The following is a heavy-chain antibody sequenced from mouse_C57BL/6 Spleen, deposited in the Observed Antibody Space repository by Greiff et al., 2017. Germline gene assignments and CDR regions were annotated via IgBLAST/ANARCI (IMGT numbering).Heavy chain of an antibody. J-gene: IGHJ1*03. Sequence: EVQLVESGGGLVKPGGSLKLSCAASGFTFSDYGMHWVRQAPEKGLEWVAYISSGSSTIYYADNVKGRFTISRDNAKNTLLLQMTSLRSEDTAMYYCANVVVAKNGYFDVWGTGTTVTVSS. CDR3: ANVVVAKNGYFDV. CDR1: GFTFSDYG. V-gene: IGHV5-17*01. CDR2: ISSGSSTI. D-gene: IGHD1-1*01.